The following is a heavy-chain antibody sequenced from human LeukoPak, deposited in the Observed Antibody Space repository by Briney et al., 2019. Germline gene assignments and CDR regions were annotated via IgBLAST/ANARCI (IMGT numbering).Heavy chain of an antibody. CDR3: TTRRMVRGVTFDY. J-gene: IGHJ4*02. Sequence: GGSLRLSCAASGFTFSSYAMHWVRQAPGKGLEWVAVLSYDGGNKYYADSVKGRFTISRDNSKNTLYLQMNSLKTEDTAVYYCTTRRMVRGVTFDYWGQGTLVTVSS. D-gene: IGHD3-10*01. CDR2: LSYDGGNK. CDR1: GFTFSSYA. V-gene: IGHV3-30-3*01.